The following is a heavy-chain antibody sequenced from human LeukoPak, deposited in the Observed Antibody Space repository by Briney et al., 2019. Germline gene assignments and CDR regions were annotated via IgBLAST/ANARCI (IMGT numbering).Heavy chain of an antibody. CDR1: GYTFTGYY. V-gene: IGHV1-2*06. D-gene: IGHD2-2*01. CDR3: ARVVPAAMGFDY. J-gene: IGHJ4*02. CDR2: INPNSGGT. Sequence: WASVKVSCKASGYTFTGYYMHWVRQTPGQGLEWMGRINPNSGGTNYAQKFQGRVTMTRDTSISTAYMELSRLRSDDTAVYYCARVVPAAMGFDYWGQGTLVTVSS.